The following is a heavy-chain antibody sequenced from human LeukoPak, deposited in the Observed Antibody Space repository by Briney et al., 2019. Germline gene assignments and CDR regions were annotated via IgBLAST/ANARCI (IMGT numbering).Heavy chain of an antibody. V-gene: IGHV3-30*03. CDR1: GFTVSSNY. CDR2: ISYDGSNK. Sequence: GSLRLSCAASGFTVSSNYMSWVRQAPGKGLEWVAVISYDGSNKYYADSVKGRFTISRDNSKNTLYLQMNSLRAEDTAVYYCARPSFGVRLVTNYFDYWGQGTLVTVSS. J-gene: IGHJ4*02. D-gene: IGHD3-9*01. CDR3: ARPSFGVRLVTNYFDY.